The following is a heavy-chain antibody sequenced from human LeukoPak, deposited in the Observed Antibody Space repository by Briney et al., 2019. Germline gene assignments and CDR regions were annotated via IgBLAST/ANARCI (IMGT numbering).Heavy chain of an antibody. CDR2: IYYSGST. D-gene: IGHD5-18*01. V-gene: IGHV4-39*07. CDR3: ARASRGIQLWVMPGPGELDY. CDR1: GASITSSGYY. J-gene: IGHJ4*02. Sequence: PSETLSLTCTVSGASITSSGYYWGWIRQPPGKGLEWIGTIYYSGSTNYNPSLKSRVTISVDTSKNQFSLKLSSVTAADTAVYYCARASRGIQLWVMPGPGELDYWGQGTLVTVSS.